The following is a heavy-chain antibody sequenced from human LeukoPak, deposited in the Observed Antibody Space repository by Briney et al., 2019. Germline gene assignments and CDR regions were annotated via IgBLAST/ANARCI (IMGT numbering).Heavy chain of an antibody. Sequence: GGSLRLSCAASGFTFSSYGMNWVRQAPGKGLEWVAVLYFDGGSKYYADSVKGRFTISRDNARHTLYLQMNSLRAEDTAVYYCARALASYYYDSSGYYALGYWGQGTLVTVSS. V-gene: IGHV3-33*01. D-gene: IGHD3-22*01. CDR2: LYFDGGSK. J-gene: IGHJ4*02. CDR3: ARALASYYYDSSGYYALGY. CDR1: GFTFSSYG.